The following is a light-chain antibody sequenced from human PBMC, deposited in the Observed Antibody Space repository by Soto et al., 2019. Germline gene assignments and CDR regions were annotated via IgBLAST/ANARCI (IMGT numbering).Light chain of an antibody. CDR3: QQYSSSPMYT. J-gene: IGKJ2*01. V-gene: IGKV1-5*03. CDR2: KAS. Sequence: DIQMTQSPSTLSASVGDRVTITCRASQSISSWLAWYQQKPWKAPKLLIYKASSLESGVPVRFSGSGSGTEFTLTISSLQPDDFATYYCQQYSSSPMYTFGQGTKLEI. CDR1: QSISSW.